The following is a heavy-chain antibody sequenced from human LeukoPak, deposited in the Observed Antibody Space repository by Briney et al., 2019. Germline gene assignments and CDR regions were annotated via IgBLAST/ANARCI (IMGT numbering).Heavy chain of an antibody. CDR2: IGFDGSDK. V-gene: IGHV3-30*02. J-gene: IGHJ4*02. D-gene: IGHD3-10*01. Sequence: GGSLRLSCAASGFTFSSYGMHWLRQAPGEGLERVAFIGFDGSDKEYADSVKGRFTISRGNSKNTLYLQMSSLRVEDTATYYCAKGNSYYDIGHWGQGTLVAVSS. CDR3: AKGNSYYDIGH. CDR1: GFTFSSYG.